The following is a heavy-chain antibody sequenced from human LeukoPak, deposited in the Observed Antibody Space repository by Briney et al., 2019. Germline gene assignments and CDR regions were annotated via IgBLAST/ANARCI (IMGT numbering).Heavy chain of an antibody. CDR3: ARDYKYAFDN. Sequence: GGSLRLSCAASGFPFSDYSMNWVRQAPGKGLEWISYVGIDSGNTYYADSVKGRFTISADKAKNSLVLQMNSLRVEDPAVYYCARDYKYAFDNWGQGTLVTVSS. CDR2: VGIDSGNT. D-gene: IGHD5-24*01. CDR1: GFPFSDYS. V-gene: IGHV3-48*01. J-gene: IGHJ4*02.